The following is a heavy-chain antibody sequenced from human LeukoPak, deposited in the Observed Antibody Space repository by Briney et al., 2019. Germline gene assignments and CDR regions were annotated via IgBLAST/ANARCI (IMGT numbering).Heavy chain of an antibody. CDR2: IIPILGIA. D-gene: IGHD3-22*01. V-gene: IGHV1-69*04. CDR1: GGTFSSYA. Sequence: GASVKVSCKASGGTFSSYAISWVRQAPGQGLEWMGRIIPILGIANYAQKFQSRVTITADKSTSTAYMELSSLRSEDTAVYYCARGVHPDYYDSSGYYYDFDYWGQGTLVTVSS. J-gene: IGHJ4*02. CDR3: ARGVHPDYYDSSGYYYDFDY.